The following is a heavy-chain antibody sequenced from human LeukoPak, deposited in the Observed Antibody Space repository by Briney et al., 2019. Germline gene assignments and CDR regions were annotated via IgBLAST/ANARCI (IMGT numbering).Heavy chain of an antibody. CDR3: APYYYDSSGYKSFDY. D-gene: IGHD3-22*01. V-gene: IGHV3-23*01. CDR1: GFTFSSYA. CDR2: ISGSGGST. J-gene: IGHJ4*02. Sequence: PSGGSLRLSCAASGFTFSSYAMSWVRQAPGKGLEWVSAISGSGGSTYYADSVKGRFTISRDNSKNTLYLQMNSLRAEDTAVYYCAPYYYDSSGYKSFDYWGQGTLVTVSS.